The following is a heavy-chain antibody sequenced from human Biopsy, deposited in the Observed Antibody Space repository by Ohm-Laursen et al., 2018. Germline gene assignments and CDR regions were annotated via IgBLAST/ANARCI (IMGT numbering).Heavy chain of an antibody. CDR1: WGPLRSYS. J-gene: IGHJ5*02. CDR3: ARDRDRRDWFDP. V-gene: IGHV4-4*07. D-gene: IGHD1-14*01. Sequence: TPSLPCTVSWGPLRSYSWIWVRQPAGKGLEWIGQIYTSWITNYNPSLKSQVTMSVDTSKNKFSLRVSSVTAADTADYYCARDRDRRDWFDPWGQGTLVTVSS. CDR2: IYTSWIT.